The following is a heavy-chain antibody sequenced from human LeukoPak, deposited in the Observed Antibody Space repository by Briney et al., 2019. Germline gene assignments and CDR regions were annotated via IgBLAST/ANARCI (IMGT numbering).Heavy chain of an antibody. CDR3: ARDSSNYGGDWFDP. CDR1: GFTFNSFS. D-gene: IGHD4-11*01. Sequence: PGGSLRLSCAASGFTFNSFSMNWVRQAPGKGLEWVSYISSSSSTIYYADSVKGRFTISRDNAKNSLYLQMNSLRAEDTAVYYCARDSSNYGGDWFDPWGQGTLVTVSS. V-gene: IGHV3-48*01. CDR2: ISSSSSTI. J-gene: IGHJ5*02.